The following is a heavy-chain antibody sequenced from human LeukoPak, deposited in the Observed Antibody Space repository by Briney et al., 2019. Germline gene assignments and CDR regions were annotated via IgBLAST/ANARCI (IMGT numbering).Heavy chain of an antibody. V-gene: IGHV4-61*02. CDR2: IYTSGST. D-gene: IGHD6-13*01. Sequence: ASETLSLTLTVSGGSISSGSYYWSWIRQPAGKGLEWIGRIYTSGSTNYNPSLKSRVTISVDTSKNQFSLKLSSVTAADTAVYYCARDEVAAAGTRYWGQGTLVTVSS. J-gene: IGHJ4*02. CDR1: GGSISSGSYY. CDR3: ARDEVAAAGTRY.